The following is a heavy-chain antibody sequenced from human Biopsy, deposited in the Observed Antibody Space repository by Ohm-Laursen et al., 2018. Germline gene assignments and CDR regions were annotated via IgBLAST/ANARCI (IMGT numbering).Heavy chain of an antibody. V-gene: IGHV3-74*01. CDR1: GFTFNNYW. Sequence: GSLRLSCAASGFTFNNYWMHWVRQAPGKGLVWVPRSNTDGSHTNYADSVKGRFTTSTDNAKITLYLYMSSLTVEDTAVYFCARDASQGFDSWGQGTLVIVSS. CDR3: ARDASQGFDS. CDR2: SNTDGSHT. J-gene: IGHJ5*01.